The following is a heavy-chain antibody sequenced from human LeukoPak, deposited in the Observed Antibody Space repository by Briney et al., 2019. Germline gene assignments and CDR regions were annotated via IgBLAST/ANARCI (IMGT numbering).Heavy chain of an antibody. CDR3: AAKELERHGGTDAFDI. V-gene: IGHV1-69*04. CDR2: IIPILGIA. CDR1: GGTFSSYA. D-gene: IGHD1-1*01. J-gene: IGHJ3*02. Sequence: SVKVSRKASGGTFSSYAISWVRQAPGQGLEWMGRIIPILGIANYAQKFQERVTITRDMSTSTAYMELSSLRSEDTAVYYCAAKELERHGGTDAFDIWGQGTMVTVSS.